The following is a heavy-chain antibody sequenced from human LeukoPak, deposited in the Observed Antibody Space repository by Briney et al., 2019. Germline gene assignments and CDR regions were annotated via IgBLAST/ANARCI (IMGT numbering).Heavy chain of an antibody. V-gene: IGHV4-34*01. Sequence: SETLSLTCAVYGGSFSGYYWSWIRQPPGKGLEWIGEINHSGSTNYNPSLKSRVTISVDTSKNQFSLKLSSVTAADTAVHYCARFASNYYDSSGYHEYFQHWGQGTLVTVSS. CDR3: ARFASNYYDSSGYHEYFQH. CDR2: INHSGST. D-gene: IGHD3-22*01. J-gene: IGHJ1*01. CDR1: GGSFSGYY.